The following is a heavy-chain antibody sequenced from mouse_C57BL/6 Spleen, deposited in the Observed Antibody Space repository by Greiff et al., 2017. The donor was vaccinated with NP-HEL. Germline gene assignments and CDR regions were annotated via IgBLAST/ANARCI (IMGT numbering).Heavy chain of an antibody. CDR3: ARGDYYGSSFAY. J-gene: IGHJ3*01. D-gene: IGHD1-1*01. V-gene: IGHV5-17*01. CDR1: GFTFSDYG. CDR2: ISSGSSTI. Sequence: EVKLVESGGGLVKPGGSLKLSCAASGFTFSDYGMHWVRQAPEKGLEWVAYISSGSSTIYYADTVKGRFTISGDNAKNTLFLQMTSLRSEDTAMYYWARGDYYGSSFAYWGQGTLVTVSA.